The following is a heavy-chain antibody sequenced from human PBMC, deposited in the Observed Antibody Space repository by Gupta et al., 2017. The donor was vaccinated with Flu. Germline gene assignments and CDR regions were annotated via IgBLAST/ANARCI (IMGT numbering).Heavy chain of an antibody. Sequence: RLVESGGGLVQPGGSLRLSCVVSGFPFSEHYMDWIRQAPGKGLEWVGRIRNKANSYTTEYAESVKDRFTITRDDSKSSLYLQMNSLKNEDTAVYYCSRGETGPSPPGRNDCWGQGTLVTVSS. J-gene: IGHJ4*02. CDR2: IRNKANSYTT. CDR3: SRGETGPSPPGRNDC. V-gene: IGHV3-72*01. CDR1: GFPFSEHY. D-gene: IGHD2-8*02.